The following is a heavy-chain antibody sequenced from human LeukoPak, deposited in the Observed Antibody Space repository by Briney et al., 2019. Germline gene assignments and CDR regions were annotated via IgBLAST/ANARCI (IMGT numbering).Heavy chain of an antibody. D-gene: IGHD2-2*01. CDR3: AREKGVVPLNWFDP. J-gene: IGHJ5*02. CDR1: GGSISSGGYY. CDR2: ISDSGST. V-gene: IGHV4-31*03. Sequence: SETLSLTCTVSGGSISSGGYYWSWIRQHPGKGLEWIGYISDSGSTFYKPSLKSRVTISVDTSKNHFSLKLSSVTAADTAVYYCAREKGVVPLNWFDPWGQGTLVTVSS.